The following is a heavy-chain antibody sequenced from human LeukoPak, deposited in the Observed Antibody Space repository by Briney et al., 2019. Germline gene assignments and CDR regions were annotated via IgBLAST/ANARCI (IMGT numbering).Heavy chain of an antibody. CDR3: ARLGRVSANCPRRNAFDL. Sequence: AETLSLTCTVSGGSFTNYDWSWVRQAPGKGLEWIGYVYSSGSTNYNACLKSGGIISVDTSKNQFSLDLSNVTAGDTALYYCARLGRVSANCPRRNAFDLWGQGTKVPVSP. D-gene: IGHD1-26*01. V-gene: IGHV4-59*01. CDR1: GGSFTNYD. J-gene: IGHJ3*01. CDR2: VYSSGST.